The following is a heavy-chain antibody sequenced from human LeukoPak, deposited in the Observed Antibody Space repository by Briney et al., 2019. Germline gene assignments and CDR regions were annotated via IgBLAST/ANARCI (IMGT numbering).Heavy chain of an antibody. Sequence: SETLSLTCTVSGVSISSSSYYWGWIRQPPGKGLEWIGSIYYSGSTYYNPSLKSRVTISVDTSKNQFSLKLSSVTAADTAVYYCARHMSTLGPKYSGSYALDYWGQGTLVTVSS. CDR3: ARHMSTLGPKYSGSYALDY. J-gene: IGHJ4*02. CDR2: IYYSGST. V-gene: IGHV4-39*01. D-gene: IGHD1-26*01. CDR1: GVSISSSSYY.